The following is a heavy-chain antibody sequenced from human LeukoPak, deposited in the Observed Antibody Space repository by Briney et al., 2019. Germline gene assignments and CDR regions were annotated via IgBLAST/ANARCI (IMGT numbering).Heavy chain of an antibody. J-gene: IGHJ5*02. CDR2: IIPIFGTA. V-gene: IGHV1-69*06. CDR1: GGTFSSYA. CDR3: ARDPRRGYSYFRGATWFDP. D-gene: IGHD5-18*01. Sequence: PGSSVKVSCKASGGTFSSYAISWVRQAPGQGLEWMGRIIPIFGTANYAQKFQGRVTITADKSTSTAHMELSSLRSEDTAVYYCARDPRRGYSYFRGATWFDPWRQGTLVTVSS.